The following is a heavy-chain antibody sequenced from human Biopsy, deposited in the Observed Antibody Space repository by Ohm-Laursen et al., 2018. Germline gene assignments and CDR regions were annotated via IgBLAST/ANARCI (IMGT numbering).Heavy chain of an antibody. CDR2: INHSGRT. J-gene: IGHJ4*02. CDR1: GESFNGYY. D-gene: IGHD1-26*01. V-gene: IGHV4-34*01. CDR3: ALGGGSYVNFDY. Sequence: SQTMSLTCAVYGESFNGYYWSWIRQTPGKGLEWIGEINHSGRTNYNPSLKSRVTISADTSKNQFSLRLSSVTAADTAVYYCALGGGSYVNFDYWGQGTLVTVSS.